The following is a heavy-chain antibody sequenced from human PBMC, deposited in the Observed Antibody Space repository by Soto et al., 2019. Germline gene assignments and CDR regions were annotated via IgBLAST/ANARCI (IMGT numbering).Heavy chain of an antibody. CDR2: INHSGST. J-gene: IGHJ5*02. D-gene: IGHD2-15*01. CDR3: ARTKHTVVVVAATPNWFDP. CDR1: GGSFSGYY. Sequence: SETLSLTCAVYGGSFSGYYWSWIRQPPGKGLERIGEINHSGSTNYNPSLKSRVTISVDTSKNQFSLKLSSVTAADTAMYYCARTKHTVVVVAATPNWFDPWGQGTLVTVSS. V-gene: IGHV4-34*01.